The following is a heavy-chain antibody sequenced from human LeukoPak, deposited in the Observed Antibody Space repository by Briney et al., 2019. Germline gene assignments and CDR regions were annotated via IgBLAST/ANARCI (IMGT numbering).Heavy chain of an antibody. Sequence: PGGSLRLSCAASGFTFSDYYMSWIRQAPGKGLEWVSYISSSSNYTNYAESVKGRFTISRDNAKNPLYLQMNSLRAEDTAVYYCARDAYCSGGTCYHDPFDIWGQGTMVTVSS. V-gene: IGHV3-11*06. D-gene: IGHD2-15*01. CDR1: GFTFSDYY. J-gene: IGHJ3*02. CDR2: ISSSSNYT. CDR3: ARDAYCSGGTCYHDPFDI.